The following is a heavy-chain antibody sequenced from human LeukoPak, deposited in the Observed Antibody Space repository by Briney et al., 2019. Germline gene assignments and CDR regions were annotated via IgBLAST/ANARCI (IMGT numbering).Heavy chain of an antibody. CDR3: ARLAVL. V-gene: IGHV3-74*01. CDR2: INTDGSST. D-gene: IGHD3-10*01. J-gene: IGHJ4*02. Sequence: GGSLRLSRAASGFTFSNYWMHRVRQGPGKGLEWVSRINTDGSSTNYADSVKGRFTISRDNAKNTLHLQMNSLRAEDTAVYYCARLAVLWGQGTPVAVSS. CDR1: GFTFSNYW.